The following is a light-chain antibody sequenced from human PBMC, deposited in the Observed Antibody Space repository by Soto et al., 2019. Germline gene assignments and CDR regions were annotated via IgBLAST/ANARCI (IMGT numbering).Light chain of an antibody. J-gene: IGLJ2*01. V-gene: IGLV1-44*01. CDR3: AAWDDILSGVL. Sequence: QSLLTQPPSASGTPGQRVTISCSGSSSNIGSHTVNWYQQLPGTAPNLLIYSNNQRPSGVPDRFSGSKSDTSASLAISGLQSEDEADYYCAAWDDILSGVLFGGGTKVTVL. CDR2: SNN. CDR1: SSNIGSHT.